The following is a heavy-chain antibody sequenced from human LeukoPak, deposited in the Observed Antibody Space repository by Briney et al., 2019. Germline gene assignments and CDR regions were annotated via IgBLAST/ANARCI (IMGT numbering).Heavy chain of an antibody. J-gene: IGHJ2*01. V-gene: IGHV3-30-3*01. Sequence: GGSLRLSCAASGFTFSSHAMHWVRQAPGKGLEWVAVISYDGSNKYYADSVKGRFTISRDNAKNSLYLQMNSLRAEDTALYYCAKAGVPPSSSGWYFDLWGRGTLVTVSS. CDR2: ISYDGSNK. CDR3: AKAGVPPSSSGWYFDL. D-gene: IGHD6-6*01. CDR1: GFTFSSHA.